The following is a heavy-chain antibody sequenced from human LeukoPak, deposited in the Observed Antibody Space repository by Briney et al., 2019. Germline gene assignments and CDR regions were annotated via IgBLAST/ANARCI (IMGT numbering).Heavy chain of an antibody. J-gene: IGHJ4*02. CDR1: GFTFSNFW. D-gene: IGHD5-12*01. Sequence: GGSLRLSCAASGFTFSNFWMDWVRQAPGKGLEGVAHIKEDGSDKKYVDSVKGRFTISRDNPKNSLYLQMNSLRAEDTAVYYCARDIGYHTFDYWGQGGLVTVSS. CDR2: IKEDGSDK. CDR3: ARDIGYHTFDY. V-gene: IGHV3-7*05.